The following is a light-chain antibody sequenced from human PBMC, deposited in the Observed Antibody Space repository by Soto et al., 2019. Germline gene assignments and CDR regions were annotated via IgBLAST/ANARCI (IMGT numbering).Light chain of an antibody. CDR3: HQYGRGTV. Sequence: EIVLTQSPGTLSLSPGERATLSCRASQSVSSSYVAWYQQKPGQAPRLLIYGASHRATGIPDRFSGGGSGTDFTLTISSLEPEDFAVYFCHQYGRGTVLGGGTTVE. J-gene: IGKJ4*01. V-gene: IGKV3-20*01. CDR1: QSVSSSY. CDR2: GAS.